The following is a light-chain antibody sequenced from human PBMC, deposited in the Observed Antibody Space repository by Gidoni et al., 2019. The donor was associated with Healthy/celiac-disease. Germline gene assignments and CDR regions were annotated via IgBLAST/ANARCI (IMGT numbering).Light chain of an antibody. J-gene: IGLJ3*02. CDR3: NSRDSSGNPWV. Sequence: SSELTQDPGVSVASGQTVRITCQEDSLRSNYASWYQRKPGQAPVLVIYGKNNRPSGIPDRFSGSSSGNTASLTITGAQAEDEADYYCNSRDSSGNPWVFGGGTKLTVL. CDR1: SLRSNY. CDR2: GKN. V-gene: IGLV3-19*01.